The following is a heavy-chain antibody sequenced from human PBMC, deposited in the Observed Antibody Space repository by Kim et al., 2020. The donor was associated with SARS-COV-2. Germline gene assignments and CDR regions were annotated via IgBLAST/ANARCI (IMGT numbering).Heavy chain of an antibody. Sequence: GRFTISRDNAKNSLYLQMNSLGDEDTAVYYCARERTRSSGCPSASDPFDYWGQGTLVTVSS. V-gene: IGHV3-48*02. CDR3: ARERTRSSGCPSASDPFDY. J-gene: IGHJ4*02. D-gene: IGHD6-13*01.